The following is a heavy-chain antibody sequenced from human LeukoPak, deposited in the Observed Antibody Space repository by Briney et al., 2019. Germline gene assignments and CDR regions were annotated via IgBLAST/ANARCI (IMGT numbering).Heavy chain of an antibody. V-gene: IGHV4-39*07. J-gene: IGHJ4*02. CDR3: ARGGSYYDSSGYYSPFYFDY. CDR1: GGSISSSSYY. Sequence: SETLSLTCTVSGGSISSSSYYWGWIRQPPGKGLEWIGSIYYSGSTYYNPSLKSRVTISVDTSKNQFSLKLSSVTAADTAVYYCARGGSYYDSSGYYSPFYFDYWGQGTLVTVFS. CDR2: IYYSGST. D-gene: IGHD3-22*01.